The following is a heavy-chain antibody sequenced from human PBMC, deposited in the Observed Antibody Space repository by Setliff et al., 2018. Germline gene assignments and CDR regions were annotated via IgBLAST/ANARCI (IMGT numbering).Heavy chain of an antibody. J-gene: IGHJ4*02. V-gene: IGHV1-46*01. Sequence: ASVKVSCKASGYSFTSYYIHWVRQAPGQGLEWMGIINPGGGSASVVDNFQDRVTMTRDTSTSTVYLDLSSLRSGDTAVYYCARGGKAADARKGLFENWGQGTLVTVSS. CDR3: ARGGKAADARKGLFEN. CDR1: GYSFTSYY. D-gene: IGHD6-13*01. CDR2: INPGGGSA.